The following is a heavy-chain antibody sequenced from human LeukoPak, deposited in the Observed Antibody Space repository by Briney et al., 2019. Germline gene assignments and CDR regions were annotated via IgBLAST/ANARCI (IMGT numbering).Heavy chain of an antibody. CDR3: ATGTYYYDSSGYYVLDY. CDR2: FDPEDGET. Sequence: ASVKVSCKVSGYTLTELSMHWVRQAPGKGLEWMGGFDPEDGETIYAQKFQGRVTMTGDTSTDTAYMELSSLRSEDTAVYYCATGTYYYDSSGYYVLDYWGQGTLVTVSS. D-gene: IGHD3-22*01. J-gene: IGHJ4*02. V-gene: IGHV1-24*01. CDR1: GYTLTELS.